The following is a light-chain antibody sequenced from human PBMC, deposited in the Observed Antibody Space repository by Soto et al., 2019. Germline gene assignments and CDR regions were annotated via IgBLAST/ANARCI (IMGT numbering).Light chain of an antibody. J-gene: IGKJ1*01. CDR1: QSINTW. Sequence: DIQVAPSPSTLSASVGDRVTITCRASQSINTWLAWYQQKPGKAPHLLIYDASTLESEVPSRFSGSGSGTEFTLTISSLQPDDFATYYCQQYNSYSWTFGPGTKVDIK. CDR3: QQYNSYSWT. V-gene: IGKV1-5*01. CDR2: DAS.